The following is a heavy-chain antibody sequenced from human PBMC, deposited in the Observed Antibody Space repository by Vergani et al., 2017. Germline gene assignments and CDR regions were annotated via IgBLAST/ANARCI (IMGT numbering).Heavy chain of an antibody. J-gene: IGHJ4*02. CDR1: GFTLSNYD. D-gene: IGHD3-16*01. CDR2: IQFDGSNQ. V-gene: IGHV3-30*02. CDR3: ANHFRGWGIDY. Sequence: QVQLVESGGGVVQRGGSLRLSCATSGFTLSNYDMQWIRQGAGKGLDFVAFIQFDGSNQNYADSVKGRFTLFRDFSKNTLYLQMNSLRTDDTATYYCANHFRGWGIDYWGQGTKVIVSS.